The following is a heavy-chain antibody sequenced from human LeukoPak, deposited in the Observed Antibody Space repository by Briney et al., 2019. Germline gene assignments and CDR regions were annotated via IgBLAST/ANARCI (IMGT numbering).Heavy chain of an antibody. D-gene: IGHD3-22*01. CDR3: ARVRHYDSSGVDY. CDR1: GGSISSGDYY. J-gene: IGHJ4*02. V-gene: IGHV4-30-4*08. CDR2: IYYSGST. Sequence: ASETLSLTCTVSGGSISSGDYYWSWIRQPPGKGLEWIGYIYYSGSTYYNPSLKSRVTISVDTSKNQFSLKLSSVTAADTAVYYCARVRHYDSSGVDYWGQGTLVTVSS.